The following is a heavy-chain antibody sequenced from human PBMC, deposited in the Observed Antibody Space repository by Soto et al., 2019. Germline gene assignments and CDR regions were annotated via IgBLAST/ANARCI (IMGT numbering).Heavy chain of an antibody. CDR2: INHSGSP. Sequence: SETLSLTCGLSGSLPVGSLSTYFWTWIRQPPGKGLEWIGEINHSGSPNYSPSLRGRVTISLDTSKKQFSLNLSSVTAADTAVYFCARARFSQWSQDYYGLDVWGQGTTVT. D-gene: IGHD3-3*01. J-gene: IGHJ6*02. CDR1: GSLPVGSLSTYF. V-gene: IGHV4-34*01. CDR3: ARARFSQWSQDYYGLDV.